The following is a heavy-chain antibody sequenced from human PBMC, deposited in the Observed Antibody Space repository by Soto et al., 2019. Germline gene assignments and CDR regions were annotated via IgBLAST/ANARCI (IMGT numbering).Heavy chain of an antibody. CDR1: GFTFSNYP. Sequence: GGSLRLSCAASGFTFSNYPMSWVRQAPGKGLEWVSGISGSGETPYYADSVKGRFTISRDNYKNMLYLQMNSLRAEDTAVYYCAKDRRITMVRGVLRAFDSSGPGNLVTVSS. CDR3: AKDRRITMVRGVLRAFDS. J-gene: IGHJ4*01. D-gene: IGHD3-10*01. V-gene: IGHV3-23*01. CDR2: ISGSGETP.